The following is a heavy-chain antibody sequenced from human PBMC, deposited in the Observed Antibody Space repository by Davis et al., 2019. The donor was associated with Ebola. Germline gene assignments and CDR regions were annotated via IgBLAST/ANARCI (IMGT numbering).Heavy chain of an antibody. CDR3: AREYSSSYAAFDI. CDR2: IIPIFGTA. J-gene: IGHJ3*02. Sequence: SVKVSCKASGGTFSSYAISWVRQAPGQGLEWMGGIIPIFGTANYAQKFQGRVTITADKSTSTVYMELSSLRSEDTAVYYCAREYSSSYAAFDIWGQGTMVTVSS. D-gene: IGHD6-6*01. V-gene: IGHV1-69*06. CDR1: GGTFSSYA.